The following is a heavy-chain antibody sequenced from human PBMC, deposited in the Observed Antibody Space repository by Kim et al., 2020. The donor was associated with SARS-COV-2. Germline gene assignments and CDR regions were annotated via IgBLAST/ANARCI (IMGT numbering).Heavy chain of an antibody. V-gene: IGHV6-1*01. CDR2: N. Sequence: NDYAVSVKSRIPSNPDTSKNQFSLQLNSVTPEDTAVYYCARGGQLVVGDVWGQGTTVTVSS. CDR3: ARGGQLVVGDV. J-gene: IGHJ6*02. D-gene: IGHD6-6*01.